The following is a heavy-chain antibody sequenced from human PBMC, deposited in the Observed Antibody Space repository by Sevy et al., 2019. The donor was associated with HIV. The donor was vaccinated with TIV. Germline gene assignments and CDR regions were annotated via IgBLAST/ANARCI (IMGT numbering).Heavy chain of an antibody. J-gene: IGHJ4*02. CDR1: GFTFSSYA. D-gene: IGHD3-10*01. CDR3: AKDSQHYYGSGVDY. Sequence: GGSLRLSCAASGFTFSSYAMSCVRQAPGKGLEWVSAISGSGGSTYYADSVKGRFTISRDNSKNTLYLQMNSLRAEDTAVYYCAKDSQHYYGSGVDYWGQGTLVTVSS. CDR2: ISGSGGST. V-gene: IGHV3-23*01.